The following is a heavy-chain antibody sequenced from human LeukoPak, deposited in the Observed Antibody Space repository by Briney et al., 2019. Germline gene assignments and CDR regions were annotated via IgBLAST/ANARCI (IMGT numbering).Heavy chain of an antibody. CDR3: SKGGGYVRMDV. Sequence: PGGSLRLSCAASGFTFSSYAMSWVRQAPGKGLEWVSAISGSGGSTYYADSVKGRFTISRDNAKNSLFLQMNSLRADDTAVYYCSKGGGYVRMDVWGQGTTVTVSS. J-gene: IGHJ6*02. CDR2: ISGSGGST. CDR1: GFTFSSYA. D-gene: IGHD5-12*01. V-gene: IGHV3-23*01.